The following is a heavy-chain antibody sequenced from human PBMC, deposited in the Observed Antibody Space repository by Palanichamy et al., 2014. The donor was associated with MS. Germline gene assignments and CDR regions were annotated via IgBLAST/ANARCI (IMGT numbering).Heavy chain of an antibody. CDR3: AKSGLGSCSSASCLYYFDY. Sequence: EVQLLESGGGLLQPGGSLRLSCAASGFTFHNYAMELGPSGSRKGLEWVSTISASADSTYYTDSVKGRFTISRDNSKNTLSLQMNSLRAEDTAVYYCAKSGLGSCSSASCLYYFDYWGQGTLVTVSS. CDR1: GFTFHNYA. V-gene: IGHV3-23*01. CDR2: ISASADST. J-gene: IGHJ4*02. D-gene: IGHD2-2*01.